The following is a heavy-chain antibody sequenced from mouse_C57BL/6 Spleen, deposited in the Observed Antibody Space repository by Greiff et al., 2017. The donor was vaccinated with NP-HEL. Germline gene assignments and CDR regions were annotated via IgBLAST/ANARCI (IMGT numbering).Heavy chain of an antibody. J-gene: IGHJ2*01. CDR2: ISSGNSTI. CDR3: ARSLGRGYFDY. V-gene: IGHV5-17*01. CDR1: GFTFSDYG. D-gene: IGHD4-1*01. Sequence: EVMLVESGGGLVKPGGSLKLSCAASGFTFSDYGMHWVRQAPEKGLEWVAYISSGNSTIYYADTVKGRFTISRDNAKNTLFLQMTSLRSEDTAMYYCARSLGRGYFDYWGQGTTLTVSS.